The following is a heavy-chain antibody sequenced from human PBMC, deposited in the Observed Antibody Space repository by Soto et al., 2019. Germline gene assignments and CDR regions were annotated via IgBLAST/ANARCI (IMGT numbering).Heavy chain of an antibody. Sequence: QVQLVQSGAEVKKPGSSVKVSCKASGNTFSNYAISWVRQAPGQGLEWMGGIIPILGKAHYAQKFQGRVTISADTSTSTVYMEVSSLRSDYTSVYFCARTHSSSFEKVFYYYDLDVWGQGATVTVSS. CDR1: GNTFSNYA. V-gene: IGHV1-69*06. D-gene: IGHD6-6*01. CDR3: ARTHSSSFEKVFYYYDLDV. CDR2: IIPILGKA. J-gene: IGHJ6*02.